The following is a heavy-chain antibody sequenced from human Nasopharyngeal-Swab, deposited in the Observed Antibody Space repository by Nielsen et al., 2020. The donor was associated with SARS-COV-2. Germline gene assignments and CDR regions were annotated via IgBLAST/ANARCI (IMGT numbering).Heavy chain of an antibody. CDR1: GGSISSGDYY. Sequence: SETLSLTCTVSGGSISSGDYYWSWIRQPPGKGLEWIGYIYYSGSTYYNPSLKSRVTISVDTSKNQFSLKLSSVTAADTAVYYCARVRRELPNFDYWGQGTLDTVSS. J-gene: IGHJ4*02. D-gene: IGHD1-26*01. V-gene: IGHV4-30-4*01. CDR3: ARVRRELPNFDY. CDR2: IYYSGST.